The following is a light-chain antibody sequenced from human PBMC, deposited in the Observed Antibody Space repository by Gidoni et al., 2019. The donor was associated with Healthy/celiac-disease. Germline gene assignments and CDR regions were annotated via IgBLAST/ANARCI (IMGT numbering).Light chain of an antibody. Sequence: DIQMTQSPSSVSASAGDRVTVTCRASQDISSWLAWYQQNPGKAPKLLIYAAYRLQSGVPSRFSGSGSGTDFTLTISSLQPEDFVTYYCQQANSFPVTFGPXTKVDIK. CDR1: QDISSW. CDR3: QQANSFPVT. CDR2: AAY. V-gene: IGKV1D-12*01. J-gene: IGKJ3*01.